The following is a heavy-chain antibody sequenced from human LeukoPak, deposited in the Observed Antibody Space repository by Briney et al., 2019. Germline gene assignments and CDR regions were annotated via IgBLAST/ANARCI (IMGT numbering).Heavy chain of an antibody. CDR3: AKPVGSSWYHWFDP. V-gene: IGHV3-23*01. J-gene: IGHJ5*02. Sequence: GGSLSLSCAASGFTFSSYAMSWVRQAPGKGLEWVSAISGSGGSTYYADSVKGRFTISRDNSKNTLYLQMNSLRAEDTAVYYCAKPVGSSWYHWFDPWGQGTLVTVSS. CDR1: GFTFSSYA. D-gene: IGHD6-13*01. CDR2: ISGSGGST.